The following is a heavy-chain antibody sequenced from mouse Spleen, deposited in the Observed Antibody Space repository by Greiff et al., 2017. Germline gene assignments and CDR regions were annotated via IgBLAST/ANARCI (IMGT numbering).Heavy chain of an antibody. CDR2: ISDGGSYT. V-gene: IGHV5-4*02. J-gene: IGHJ2*01. D-gene: IGHD2-10*02. CDR3: ARSGYGNYAYYFDY. CDR1: GFTFSDYY. Sequence: DVKLVESGGGLVKPGGSLKLSCAASGFTFSDYYMYWVRQTPEKRLEWVATISDGGSYTYYPDSVKGRFTISRDNAKNNLYLQMSSLKSEDTAMYYCARSGYGNYAYYFDYWGQGTTLTVSS.